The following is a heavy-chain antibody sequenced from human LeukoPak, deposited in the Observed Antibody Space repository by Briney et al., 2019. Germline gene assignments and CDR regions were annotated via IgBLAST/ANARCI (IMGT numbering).Heavy chain of an antibody. V-gene: IGHV4-39*01. Sequence: SETLSLTCTVSGGSISSSSYYWGWVRQPPGKGLEWIGSIYYSGSTYYNPSLKSRVTISVDTSKNQFSLKLSSVTAADTAVYYCARQGETEKMATDWFDPWGQGTLVTVSS. D-gene: IGHD5-24*01. CDR2: IYYSGST. J-gene: IGHJ5*02. CDR3: ARQGETEKMATDWFDP. CDR1: GGSISSSSYY.